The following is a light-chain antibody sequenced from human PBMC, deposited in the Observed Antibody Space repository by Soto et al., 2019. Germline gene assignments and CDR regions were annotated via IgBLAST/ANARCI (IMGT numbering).Light chain of an antibody. J-gene: IGLJ1*01. Sequence: QSVLTQPPSASGTPGQRVTISCSGSSSNIGSNYVYWYQQLPGTPPKLLIYSNNQRPSGVPDRFSGSKSGTSASLASSGLRSEDEADYYCAAWDDSLSGYVFGTGTKLTVL. CDR1: SSNIGSNY. V-gene: IGLV1-47*02. CDR3: AAWDDSLSGYV. CDR2: SNN.